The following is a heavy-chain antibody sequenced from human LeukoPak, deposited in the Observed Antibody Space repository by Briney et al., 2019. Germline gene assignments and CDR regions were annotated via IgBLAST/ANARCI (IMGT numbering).Heavy chain of an antibody. CDR2: IYETGSA. CDR1: GGSVSGTGYY. V-gene: IGHV4-39*07. D-gene: IGHD2-15*01. Sequence: SETLSLTCNVSGGSVSGTGYYWGWIRQPPGKGLEWIANIYETGSAYYSPSLKTRVTISLDAASNQVSLILKSVTAADTAVYYCARAVDWGQGTLVTVSS. J-gene: IGHJ4*02. CDR3: ARAVD.